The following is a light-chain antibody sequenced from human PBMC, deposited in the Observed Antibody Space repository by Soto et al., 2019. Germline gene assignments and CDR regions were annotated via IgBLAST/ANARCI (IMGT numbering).Light chain of an antibody. J-gene: IGKJ4*01. Sequence: IVMTQSPATLSVSPGEGVTLSCRASQNVGTNLAWYQQRPGQAPTLLIYGASTRATGVPASFSGSGSGTEFTLTIKSLQSEDFAVYFCQQYNNWGLAFGGGTKVEI. CDR2: GAS. CDR1: QNVGTN. CDR3: QQYNNWGLA. V-gene: IGKV3D-15*01.